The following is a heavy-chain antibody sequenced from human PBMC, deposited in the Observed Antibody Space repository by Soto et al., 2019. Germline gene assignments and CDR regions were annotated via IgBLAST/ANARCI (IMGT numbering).Heavy chain of an antibody. CDR2: IIPMYGPA. J-gene: IGHJ5*02. Sequence: QVPLVQSGAEVKKPGSSVTVSCKASGGTFSSYAIHWVRQAPGQGLEWMGGIIPMYGPAKYAQRFQGRVTITADESTPTVYMELTSLTSPDTAVYYCARVTSMVRGVIDNWFDPWGHGTLVTVSS. CDR1: GGTFSSYA. D-gene: IGHD3-10*01. V-gene: IGHV1-69*01. CDR3: ARVTSMVRGVIDNWFDP.